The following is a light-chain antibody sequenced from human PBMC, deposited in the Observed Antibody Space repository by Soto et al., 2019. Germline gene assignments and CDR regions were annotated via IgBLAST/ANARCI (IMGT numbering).Light chain of an antibody. Sequence: DIQMTQSPSSVSASVGDRVTITCRASQGISRGLAWYQQKPGKVPNLLIYAASSFQSGVPSRFSGSGYGKDFNLTISSLHPEEFAPYYCQQSNSFPFTFGGGTKVEIK. J-gene: IGKJ4*01. CDR1: QGISRG. CDR3: QQSNSFPFT. CDR2: AAS. V-gene: IGKV1-12*01.